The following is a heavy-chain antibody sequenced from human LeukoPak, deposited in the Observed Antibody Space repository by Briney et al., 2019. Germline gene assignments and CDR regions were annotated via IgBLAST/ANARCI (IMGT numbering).Heavy chain of an antibody. D-gene: IGHD2-15*01. CDR1: GYTFTSYD. V-gene: IGHV1-8*03. CDR2: MNPNSGNT. Sequence: ASVKVSCKASGYTFTSYDINWVRQATGQGLEWMGWMNPNSGNTDYAQKFQGRVTITRNTSISTVYMELSSLRSEETAVYYCARGQRPYQIVVVVAATRYWFDPWGQGTLVTVSS. CDR3: ARGQRPYQIVVVVAATRYWFDP. J-gene: IGHJ5*02.